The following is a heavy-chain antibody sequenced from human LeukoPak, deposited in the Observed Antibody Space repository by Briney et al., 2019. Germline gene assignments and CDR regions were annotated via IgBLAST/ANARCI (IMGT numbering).Heavy chain of an antibody. Sequence: PGGSLRLSCAASGFTFSSYNMNWVRQAPGKGLEWVANIKQDGSEKYYVDSVKGRFTISRDNAKNSLYLQMNSLRAEDTAVYYCARVGRVGWEEDAFDIWGQGTMVTVSS. D-gene: IGHD6-19*01. CDR3: ARVGRVGWEEDAFDI. CDR2: IKQDGSEK. V-gene: IGHV3-7*03. CDR1: GFTFSSYN. J-gene: IGHJ3*02.